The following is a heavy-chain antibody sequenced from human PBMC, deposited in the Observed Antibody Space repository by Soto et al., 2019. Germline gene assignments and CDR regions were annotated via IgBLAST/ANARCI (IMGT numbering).Heavy chain of an antibody. V-gene: IGHV4-34*01. D-gene: IGHD3-10*01. Sequence: PSETLSLTCAVYGGSFSGYYWSWIRQPPGKGLEWIGEINHSGSTNYNPSLKSRVTISVDTSKNQFSLKLSSVTAADTAVYYCARGTYYYGSGSYFWFDPWGQGTLVTVSS. CDR3: ARGTYYYGSGSYFWFDP. CDR1: GGSFSGYY. CDR2: INHSGST. J-gene: IGHJ5*02.